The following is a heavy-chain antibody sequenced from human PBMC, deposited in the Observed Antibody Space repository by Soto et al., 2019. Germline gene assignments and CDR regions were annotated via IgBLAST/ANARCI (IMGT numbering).Heavy chain of an antibody. CDR3: ATRYSSSSYYYYYGMDV. V-gene: IGHV1-69*06. CDR2: IIPIFGTA. D-gene: IGHD6-6*01. J-gene: IGHJ6*02. Sequence: SVKVSCKASGGTFSSYAISWVRQAPGQGLEWIGGIIPIFGTANYAQKFQGRVTITADKSTSTAYMELSSLRSEDTAVYYCATRYSSSSYYYYYGMDVWGQGTTVTVSS. CDR1: GGTFSSYA.